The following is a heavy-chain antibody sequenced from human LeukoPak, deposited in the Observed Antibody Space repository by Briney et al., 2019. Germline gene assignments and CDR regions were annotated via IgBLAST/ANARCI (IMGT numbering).Heavy chain of an antibody. CDR1: GFTFSSYG. CDR2: ISGSGGST. V-gene: IGHV3-23*01. D-gene: IGHD4-17*01. CDR3: AKAPTVTTTDY. J-gene: IGHJ4*02. Sequence: GGTLRLSCAASGFTFSSYGMSWVRQAPGKGLEWVSAISGSGGSTYYADSVKGRFTISRDNSKNTLYLQMNSLRAEDTAVYYCAKAPTVTTTDYWGQGTLVTVSS.